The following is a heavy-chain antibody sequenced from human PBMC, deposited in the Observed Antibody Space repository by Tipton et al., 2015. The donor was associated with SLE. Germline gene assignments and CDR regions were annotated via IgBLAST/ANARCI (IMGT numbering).Heavy chain of an antibody. D-gene: IGHD3-10*01. CDR2: ISWNSGSI. J-gene: IGHJ4*02. V-gene: IGHV3-9*01. Sequence: SLRLSCAASGFTFDDYAMHWVRQAPGKGLEWVSGISWNSGSIGYADSVKGRFTISRDNAKNSLYLQMNSLRAEDTAVYYCAKDTGLLWFGSWDYFDYWGQGTLVTVSS. CDR3: AKDTGLLWFGSWDYFDY. CDR1: GFTFDDYA.